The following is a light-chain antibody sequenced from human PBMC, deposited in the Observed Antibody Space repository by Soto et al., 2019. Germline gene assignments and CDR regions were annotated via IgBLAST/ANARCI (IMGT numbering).Light chain of an antibody. V-gene: IGLV2-11*01. J-gene: IGLJ3*02. Sequence: QSVLTQPRSVSGSPGQSVTISCTGTTSDVGGYNSVSWYQQHPGKAPKLMIYDVTKRPSGVPDRFSGSKSGDTASLTISGLQAEDEADYYCCSYAGSYTSWVFGGGTKLTVL. CDR1: TSDVGGYNS. CDR3: CSYAGSYTSWV. CDR2: DVT.